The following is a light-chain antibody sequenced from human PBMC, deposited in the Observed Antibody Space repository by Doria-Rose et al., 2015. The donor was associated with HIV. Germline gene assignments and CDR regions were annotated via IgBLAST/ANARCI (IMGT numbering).Light chain of an antibody. CDR2: AAS. V-gene: IGKV1-8*01. CDR3: QQYYSYPPT. Sequence: AIRMTQSPSSLSASTGDRVTITRRASQDISNYLARYQQKPGKAPKLLIYAASTLQSGVPSRFSGSGSGTDSTLTISYLQSEDFATYYCQQYYSYPPTFGQGTKVEVK. CDR1: QDISNY. J-gene: IGKJ1*01.